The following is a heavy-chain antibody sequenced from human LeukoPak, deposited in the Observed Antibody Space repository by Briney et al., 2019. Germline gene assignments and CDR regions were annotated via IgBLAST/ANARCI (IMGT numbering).Heavy chain of an antibody. CDR2: IKQDGSET. V-gene: IGHV3-7*01. J-gene: IGHJ4*02. Sequence: GGPLRLSCAASRFTFSTYWMSWVRQAPGKGLEWVANIKQDGSETYYVDSVKGRFTISRDNAKNSLYLQMNSLRGEDTAVYYCARLEPAWGYFEYWGQGTLVTVSS. CDR1: RFTFSTYW. D-gene: IGHD2-2*01. CDR3: ARLEPAWGYFEY.